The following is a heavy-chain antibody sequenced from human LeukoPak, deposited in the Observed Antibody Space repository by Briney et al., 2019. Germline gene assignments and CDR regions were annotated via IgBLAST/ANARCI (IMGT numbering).Heavy chain of an antibody. CDR3: ARDSYGSSGYYYVSDY. CDR1: GFXFSTYS. CDR2: ISYSSSAI. D-gene: IGHD3-22*01. V-gene: IGHV3-48*02. J-gene: IGHJ4*02. Sequence: GGSLRLSCAASGFXFSTYSMNWVRQAPGKGLEWVSYISYSSSAIYYADSVKGRFTISRDNAKNSLYLRMNSLRDEDTAVYYCARDSYGSSGYYYVSDYWGQGTLVTVSS.